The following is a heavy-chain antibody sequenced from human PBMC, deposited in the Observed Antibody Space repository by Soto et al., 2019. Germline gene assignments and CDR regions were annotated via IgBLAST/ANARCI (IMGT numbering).Heavy chain of an antibody. D-gene: IGHD3-9*01. CDR2: IYYSGST. CDR3: AREVNYDILTGYFRSYNWFDP. CDR1: GGSISSYY. V-gene: IGHV4-59*01. Sequence: SETLSLTCTVSGGSISSYYWSWIRQPPGKGLEWIGYIYYSGSTNYNPSLKSRVTISVDTTKNQFSLKLSSVTAADTAVYYCAREVNYDILTGYFRSYNWFDPWGQGTLVTVSS. J-gene: IGHJ5*02.